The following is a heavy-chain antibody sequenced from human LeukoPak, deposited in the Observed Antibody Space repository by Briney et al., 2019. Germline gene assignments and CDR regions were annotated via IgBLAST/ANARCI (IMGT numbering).Heavy chain of an antibody. J-gene: IGHJ6*02. Sequence: SVKVSCKDSGGTFSSYAISWVRQAPGQELEWMARIIPILGIANYAQKFQGRVTITADKSTSTAYMELSSLRSEDTAVYYCARDMSGYDSDILYYYYGIDVWGLRTTVTVSS. CDR2: IIPILGIA. V-gene: IGHV1-69*04. CDR3: ARDMSGYDSDILYYYYGIDV. D-gene: IGHD5-12*01. CDR1: GGTFSSYA.